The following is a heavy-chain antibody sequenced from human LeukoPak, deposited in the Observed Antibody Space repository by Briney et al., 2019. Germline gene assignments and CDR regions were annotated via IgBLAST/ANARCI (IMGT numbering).Heavy chain of an antibody. CDR2: INPGGSSI. V-gene: IGHV3-74*01. Sequence: GRSLRLSCAASGFTFSSYWMHWVRQVPGKGLVWVARINPGGSSITYADSVKGRFTISRDNAKNTLYLQMNSLRAEDTGVYYCARSNQADDYWGQGTLVTVSS. J-gene: IGHJ4*02. D-gene: IGHD1-14*01. CDR1: GFTFSSYW. CDR3: ARSNQADDY.